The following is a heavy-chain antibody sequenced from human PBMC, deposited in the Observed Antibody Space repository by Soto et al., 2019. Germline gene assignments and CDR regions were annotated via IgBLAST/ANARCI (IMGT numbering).Heavy chain of an antibody. CDR3: AKEQGSGSVIDD. Sequence: QVQLVESGGGVVQPGRSLRLSCAASGFIFSSYDMHWVRQAPGKGLEWVAVISYDGSNKYYADSMKGRITISRDNSKNTLYLQINSLGAEDTAVYYCAKEQGSGSVIDDGGQGTRVTVSS. J-gene: IGHJ1*01. CDR1: GFIFSSYD. CDR2: ISYDGSNK. D-gene: IGHD6-25*01. V-gene: IGHV3-30*18.